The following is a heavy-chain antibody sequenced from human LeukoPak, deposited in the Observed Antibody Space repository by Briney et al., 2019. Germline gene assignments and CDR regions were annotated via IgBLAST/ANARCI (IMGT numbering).Heavy chain of an antibody. J-gene: IGHJ1*01. CDR3: ARSDPQYYYDSSGYSYPLEFFQH. V-gene: IGHV3-21*01. CDR2: ISSSSSYI. D-gene: IGHD3-22*01. CDR1: GFTFSSYS. Sequence: PGGSLRLSCAASGFTFSSYSMNWVRQAPGKGLECVSSISSSSSYIYYADSVKGRFTISRDNAKNSLYLQMNSLRGEDTAVYYCARSDPQYYYDSSGYSYPLEFFQHWGQGTLVTVSS.